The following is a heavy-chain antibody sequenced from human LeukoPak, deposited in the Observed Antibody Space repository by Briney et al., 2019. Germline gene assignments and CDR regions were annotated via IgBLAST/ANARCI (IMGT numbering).Heavy chain of an antibody. V-gene: IGHV1-2*02. CDR1: GYTFTGYY. CDR2: INPNSGGT. Sequence: ASVKVSCKASGYTFTGYYMHWVRQAPGQGLEWMGWINPNSGGTNYAQKFQGRVTMTRDTSISTAYMELSRLRSDDTAVYYCATTRIAADGNGWFDPWGQGTLVTVSS. D-gene: IGHD6-13*01. CDR3: ATTRIAADGNGWFDP. J-gene: IGHJ5*02.